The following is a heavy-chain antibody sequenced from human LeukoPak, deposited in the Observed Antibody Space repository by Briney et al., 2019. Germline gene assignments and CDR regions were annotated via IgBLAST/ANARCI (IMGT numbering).Heavy chain of an antibody. J-gene: IGHJ4*02. CDR3: TTLYGPGAYY. CDR1: GFTFTNAW. CDR2: IKSNSDGGTT. V-gene: IGHV3-15*01. Sequence: SGGSLRLSCGVSGFTFTNAWMSWVRQAPGKGLEWVGQIKSNSDGGTTDNAAPVKGRFSISRDDSKNTVYLQMNSLRTEDTAVYYCTTLYGPGAYYWGQGTLVAVAS. D-gene: IGHD3-10*01.